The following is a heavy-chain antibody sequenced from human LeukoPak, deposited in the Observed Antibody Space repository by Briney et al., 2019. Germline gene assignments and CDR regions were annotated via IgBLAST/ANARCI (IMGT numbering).Heavy chain of an antibody. CDR3: TTYYDILTGYPDF. V-gene: IGHV3-49*04. CDR1: GFTFGDSA. D-gene: IGHD3-9*01. CDR2: IRSKAYGGTT. Sequence: GVLRLSCTASGFTFGDSAMNWVHQTPGKGLEWVGFIRSKAYGGTTEYAASVKGRFTISRDDSKSIVYLQMNSLEIEDTAVYYCTTYYDILTGYPDFWGQGALVTVSS. J-gene: IGHJ4*02.